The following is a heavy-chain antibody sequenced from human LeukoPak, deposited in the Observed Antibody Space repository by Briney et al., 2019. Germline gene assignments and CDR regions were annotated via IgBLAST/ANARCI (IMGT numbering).Heavy chain of an antibody. Sequence: ASVKVSCKTSGYTFTGYYMHWVRQAPGQGLEWMGWINPNSGGTNYAQKFQDRVTMTRDTSISTAYMKVSRLISDDTAVYYCARGGIRTAASKFDYWGQGTLVTVSS. CDR1: GYTFTGYY. CDR2: INPNSGGT. J-gene: IGHJ4*02. CDR3: ARGGIRTAASKFDY. V-gene: IGHV1-2*02. D-gene: IGHD6-13*01.